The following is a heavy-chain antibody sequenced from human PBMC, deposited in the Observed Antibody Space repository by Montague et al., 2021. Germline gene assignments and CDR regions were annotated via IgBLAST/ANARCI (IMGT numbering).Heavy chain of an antibody. CDR2: SYYRLKWYN. D-gene: IGHD6-6*01. V-gene: IGHV6-1*01. CDR3: ARRQRQAWAHSSSSPQYYYYYMDV. Sequence: CAISGDSVSVDRVAWNWIRHSSSLRLQWLLISYYRLKWYNDYAVSVKSRITINPDTSKNQFPLQLNSVTPEDTAVYYCARRQRQAWAHSSSSPQYYYYYMDVWGKGTTVTVSS. J-gene: IGHJ6*03. CDR1: GDSVSVDRVA.